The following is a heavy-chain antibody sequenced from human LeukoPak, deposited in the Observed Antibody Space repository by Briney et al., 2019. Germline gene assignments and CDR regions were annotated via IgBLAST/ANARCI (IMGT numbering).Heavy chain of an antibody. V-gene: IGHV4-34*01. Sequence: SETLSLTCAVSGGSFSGYYWSWIRQPPGKGLEWIGEINRSGSTNYNPSLKSRGTISVGASKNQFSLKLSSVTAADTAVYYCAKLQYRSSTDYWGQGTLVTVSS. CDR1: GGSFSGYY. D-gene: IGHD6-6*01. J-gene: IGHJ4*02. CDR2: INRSGST. CDR3: AKLQYRSSTDY.